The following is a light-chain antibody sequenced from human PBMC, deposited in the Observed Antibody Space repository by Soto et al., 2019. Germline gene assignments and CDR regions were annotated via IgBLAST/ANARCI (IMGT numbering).Light chain of an antibody. V-gene: IGLV2-23*02. Sequence: QSALPQPASVSGSPGQSITISCTGTTSDFGSYNLVSWYQQHPGKAPKLMIYEVSKRPSGVSNRFSGSKSGNTASLTISGLQAEDEADYYCCSYAGSSTFVFGTGTKLTVL. CDR3: CSYAGSSTFV. CDR2: EVS. J-gene: IGLJ1*01. CDR1: TSDFGSYNL.